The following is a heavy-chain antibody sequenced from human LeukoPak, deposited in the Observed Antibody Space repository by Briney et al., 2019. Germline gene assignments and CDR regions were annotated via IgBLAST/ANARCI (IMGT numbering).Heavy chain of an antibody. Sequence: SETLSLTCTVSGGSMTGYYWSWIRQPAGKGLEWIGRIYIRGSTSYNPALKSRVTISVDTSKSQFSLYMDSVTAADTAVYYCARDWNRYAYRGQGTLVTVSS. J-gene: IGHJ4*02. V-gene: IGHV4-4*07. CDR2: IYIRGST. CDR3: ARDWNRYAY. D-gene: IGHD3-16*01. CDR1: GGSMTGYY.